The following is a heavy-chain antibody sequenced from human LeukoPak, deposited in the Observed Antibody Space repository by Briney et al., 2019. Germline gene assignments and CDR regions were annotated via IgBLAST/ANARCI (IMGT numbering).Heavy chain of an antibody. CDR2: ISSSSSYI. CDR1: GFTFSSYS. Sequence: GGSLRLSCAASGFTFSSYSMNWVRQAPGKGLEWVSSISSSSSYIYYADSVKGRFTISRDNAKNSLYLQMNSLRAEDTAVYYCERGTTVTTSWFDPWGQGTLVTVSS. CDR3: ERGTTVTTSWFDP. J-gene: IGHJ5*02. V-gene: IGHV3-21*01. D-gene: IGHD4-17*01.